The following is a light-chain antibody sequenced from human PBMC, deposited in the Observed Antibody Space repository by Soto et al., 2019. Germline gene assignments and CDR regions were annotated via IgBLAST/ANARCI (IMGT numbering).Light chain of an antibody. V-gene: IGKV1-12*01. CDR2: SAS. CDR3: LHTNSFPIT. Sequence: DIQMTQSPSSLSASVGDRITITCRASQGISSWLAWYQQKPGAAPKPLIYSASSLESGVRSRFGGSGSGTDFTLTISSLQPDDFGTYYNLHTNSFPITIGQGTRLESK. J-gene: IGKJ5*01. CDR1: QGISSW.